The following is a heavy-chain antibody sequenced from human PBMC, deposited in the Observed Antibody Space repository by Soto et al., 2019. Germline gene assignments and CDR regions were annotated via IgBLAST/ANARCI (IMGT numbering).Heavy chain of an antibody. J-gene: IGHJ4*02. V-gene: IGHV3-23*01. D-gene: IGHD3-22*01. CDR3: AKELPYYDSSGYYRTPHDY. CDR2: ISGSGGST. CDR1: GFTFSSYA. Sequence: PGGSLRLSCAASGFTFSSYAMSWVRQAPGKGLEWVSAISGSGGSTYYADSVKGRFTISRDNSKNTLYLQMNSLRAEDTAVYYCAKELPYYDSSGYYRTPHDYWGQGTLVTVS.